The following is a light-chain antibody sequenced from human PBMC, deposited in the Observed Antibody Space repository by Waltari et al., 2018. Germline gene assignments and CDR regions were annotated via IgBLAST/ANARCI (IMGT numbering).Light chain of an antibody. CDR1: SSDVGSYNL. CDR3: CSYAGSFYV. CDR2: EGS. J-gene: IGLJ1*01. Sequence: QSALTQPASVSGSPGQSITISCTGTSSDVGSYNLVSWYQQNPGKAPKLMIYEGSKRPSGVSKRFSGSNSGNTASLTISGLQAEDEADYYCCSYAGSFYVFGTGTKVTVL. V-gene: IGLV2-23*01.